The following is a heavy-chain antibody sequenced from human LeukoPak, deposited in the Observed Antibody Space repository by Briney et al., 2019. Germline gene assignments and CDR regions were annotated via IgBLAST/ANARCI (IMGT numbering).Heavy chain of an antibody. V-gene: IGHV1-69*04. J-gene: IGHJ6*02. CDR2: IIPILGIA. D-gene: IGHD3-10*01. CDR3: ASYYYGSGSYYYYYGMDV. CDR1: GYTFTSYG. Sequence: SVKVSCKASGYTFTSYGISWVRQAPGQGLEWMGRIIPILGIANYAQKFQGRVTITADKSTSSAYMQLSSLTSEDTAVYSCASYYYGSGSYYYYYGMDVWGQGTTVTVSS.